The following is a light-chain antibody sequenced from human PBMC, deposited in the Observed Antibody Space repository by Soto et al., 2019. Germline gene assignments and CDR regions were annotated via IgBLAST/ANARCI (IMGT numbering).Light chain of an antibody. CDR3: QQYYMYSYT. CDR2: HAS. J-gene: IGKJ2*01. Sequence: DIQMTQPSTLSASVGDRVTLHCRASQSISTYLAWYQQKPAKAPNVLIYHASNLESGVPSRFSGGGSGTEFTLTISRLQPDDFATYYCQQYYMYSYTFGQGTKLDIK. CDR1: QSISTY. V-gene: IGKV1-5*01.